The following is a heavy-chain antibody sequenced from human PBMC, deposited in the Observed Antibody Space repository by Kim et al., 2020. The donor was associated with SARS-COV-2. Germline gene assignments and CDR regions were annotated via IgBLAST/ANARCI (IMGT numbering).Heavy chain of an antibody. CDR2: IKEDGTET. CDR3: AILDSRPHGSTDY. J-gene: IGHJ4*02. D-gene: IGHD3-10*01. Sequence: GGSLRLSCAVSGFTFSSRWSSWVRQAPGKGLEWVACIKEDGTETHYVDSVKGRFTISRDNAKKALYLQMNSLRAEDTALYYCAILDSRPHGSTDYWGQGTLVTVSS. CDR1: GFTFSSRW. V-gene: IGHV3-7*01.